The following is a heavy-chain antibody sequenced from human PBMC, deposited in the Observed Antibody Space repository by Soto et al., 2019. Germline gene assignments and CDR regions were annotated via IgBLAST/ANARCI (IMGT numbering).Heavy chain of an antibody. J-gene: IGHJ4*02. Sequence: QVQLVQSGAEVKKPGSSVKVSCKASGGTFSSYAISWVRQAPGQGLEWMGGIIPIFGTADYAQKFQGRVTITAHESTSAAYMELCSLRSEDTAVYYCARDGGVYDYSPFDYWGQGTLVTVSS. CDR3: ARDGGVYDYSPFDY. D-gene: IGHD4-4*01. CDR1: GGTFSSYA. V-gene: IGHV1-69*12. CDR2: IIPIFGTA.